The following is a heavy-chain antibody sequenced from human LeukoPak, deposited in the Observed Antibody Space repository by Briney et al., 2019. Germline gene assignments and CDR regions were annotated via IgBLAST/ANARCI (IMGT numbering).Heavy chain of an antibody. CDR2: IYDSGST. CDR1: SGSISSTNC. V-gene: IGHV4-4*02. J-gene: IGHJ4*02. CDR3: ARVRTLDTVFDY. D-gene: IGHD1-1*01. Sequence: PSETLSLTCAVSSGSISSTNCWTWVRQPPGKGLEWIGEIYDSGSTNYNPSLKSRVTISVDKSKNQFSLKLSSVTAADTAVYYCARVRTLDTVFDYWGQGTLVTVSS.